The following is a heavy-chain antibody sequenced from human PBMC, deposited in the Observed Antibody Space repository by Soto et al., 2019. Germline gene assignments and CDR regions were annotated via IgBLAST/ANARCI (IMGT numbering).Heavy chain of an antibody. CDR3: ARDRYNSWWQSGVPDY. D-gene: IGHD6-13*01. Sequence: QVPLVESGGGVVQPGRSLRLSCVASGFSISNYAMHWVRQAPGKGLEWVSIISYDGSNEDYADSVKGRFTISRDNSKNTLYLQLNSLRAEDTAMYYCARDRYNSWWQSGVPDYWGQGTLVTVSS. V-gene: IGHV3-30-3*01. J-gene: IGHJ4*02. CDR1: GFSISNYA. CDR2: ISYDGSNE.